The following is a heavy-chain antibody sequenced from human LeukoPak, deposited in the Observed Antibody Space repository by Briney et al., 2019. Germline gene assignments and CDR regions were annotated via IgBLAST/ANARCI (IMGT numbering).Heavy chain of an antibody. CDR3: AKDRDTTSSGTFDY. Sequence: GGSLRLSCAASGFTFRNYGMHCVRQAPGKGLEWVAVISDDGSYKNYADSVKGRFTISRDNSNNTLHLQMNSLRAEDTAVYYCAKDRDTTSSGTFDYWGQGTLVTVSS. CDR2: ISDDGSYK. D-gene: IGHD6-13*01. J-gene: IGHJ4*02. CDR1: GFTFRNYG. V-gene: IGHV3-30*18.